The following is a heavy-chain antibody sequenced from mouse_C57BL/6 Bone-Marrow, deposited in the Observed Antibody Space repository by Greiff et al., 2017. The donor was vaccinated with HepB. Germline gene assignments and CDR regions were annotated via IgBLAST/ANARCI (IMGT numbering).Heavy chain of an antibody. J-gene: IGHJ2*01. Sequence: QVQLQQSGPELVKPGASVKISCKASGYAFSSSWMNWVKQRPGKGLEWIGRIYPGDGDTNYNGKFKGKATLTADKSSSTAYMQLSSLTSEDSAVYFCARSGNYYYFDYWGQGATLTVSS. CDR2: IYPGDGDT. D-gene: IGHD2-1*01. V-gene: IGHV1-82*01. CDR1: GYAFSSSW. CDR3: ARSGNYYYFDY.